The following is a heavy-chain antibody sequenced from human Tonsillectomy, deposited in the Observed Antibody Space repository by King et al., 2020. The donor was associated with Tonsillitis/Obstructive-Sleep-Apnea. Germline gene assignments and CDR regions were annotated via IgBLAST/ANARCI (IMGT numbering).Heavy chain of an antibody. V-gene: IGHV4-59*01. D-gene: IGHD2-2*02. CDR1: GGSISSYY. CDR2: IYYSGST. Sequence: VQLQESGPGLVKPSETLSLTCTVSGGSISSYYWSWIRQPPGKGLEWIGYIYYSGSTNYNPSLKSRVTISVDTSKNQSSLKLSSVTAADTAVYYCAREETRYCSSTSCYKAGVWFDPWGQGTLVTVSS. J-gene: IGHJ5*02. CDR3: AREETRYCSSTSCYKAGVWFDP.